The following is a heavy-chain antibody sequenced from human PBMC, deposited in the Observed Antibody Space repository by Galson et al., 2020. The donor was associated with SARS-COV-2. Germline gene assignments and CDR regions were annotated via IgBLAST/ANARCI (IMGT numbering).Heavy chain of an antibody. V-gene: IGHV4-39*01. Sequence: SETLSLTCTVSGGSISSSSYYWGWIRQPPGKGLEWIGSIYYSGSTYYNPSLKSRVTISVDTSKNQFSLKLSSVTAADTAVYYCARYHYYDSSGYYYNAFDSWGQGTMVTVSS. CDR1: GGSISSSSYY. J-gene: IGHJ3*02. CDR3: ARYHYYDSSGYYYNAFDS. D-gene: IGHD3-22*01. CDR2: IYYSGST.